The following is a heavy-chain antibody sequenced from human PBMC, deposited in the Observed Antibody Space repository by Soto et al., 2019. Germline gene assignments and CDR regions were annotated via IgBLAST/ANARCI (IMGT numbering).Heavy chain of an antibody. CDR1: GGSISSYY. Sequence: SETLSLTCTVSGGSISSYYWSWIRQPPGKGLEWIGYIYYSGSTNYNPSLKSRVTISVDTSKNQFSLKLNSMTAAVTVVYYCARHNYGSGSTYFDYWGQGTLVTVSS. CDR3: ARHNYGSGSTYFDY. V-gene: IGHV4-59*08. CDR2: IYYSGST. D-gene: IGHD3-10*01. J-gene: IGHJ4*02.